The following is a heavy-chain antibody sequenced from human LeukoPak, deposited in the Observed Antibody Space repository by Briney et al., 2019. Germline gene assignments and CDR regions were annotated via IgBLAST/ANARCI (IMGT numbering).Heavy chain of an antibody. CDR1: GGTFSSYA. CDR2: IIPILGIA. J-gene: IGHJ5*02. Sequence: SVKVSCKASGGTFSSYAISWVRQAPGQGLEWMGRIIPILGIANYAQKFQGRVTITADKSTSTAYMQLSSLRSEDTAVYYSASSGRSGNWNDGTRSNWFDPWGQGTLVTVSS. CDR3: ASSGRSGNWNDGTRSNWFDP. V-gene: IGHV1-69*04. D-gene: IGHD1-20*01.